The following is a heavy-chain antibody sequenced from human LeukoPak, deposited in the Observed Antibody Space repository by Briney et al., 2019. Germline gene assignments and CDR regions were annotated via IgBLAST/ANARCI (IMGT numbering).Heavy chain of an antibody. J-gene: IGHJ5*02. D-gene: IGHD2-2*01. CDR3: ARAGGFVVVPAAPAAGWFDP. Sequence: SVKVSCKASGGTFSSYTISWVRQAPGQGLEWMGRIIPILGIANYAQKFQGRVTITADKSTNTAYMELSSLRSEDTAVYYCARAGGFVVVPAAPAAGWFDPWGQGTLVTVSS. CDR2: IIPILGIA. CDR1: GGTFSSYT. V-gene: IGHV1-69*02.